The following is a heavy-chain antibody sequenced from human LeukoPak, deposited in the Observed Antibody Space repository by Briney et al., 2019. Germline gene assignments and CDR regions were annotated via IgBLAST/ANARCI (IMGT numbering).Heavy chain of an antibody. V-gene: IGHV4-59*05. Sequence: SETLSLTCTVSGGSISSYYWSWIRQPPGKGLEWIGSIYYSGSTYYNPSLKSRVTISVDTSKNQFSLKLSSVTAADTAVYYCARQGWELRDYWGQGTLVTVSS. CDR3: ARQGWELRDY. D-gene: IGHD1-26*01. J-gene: IGHJ4*02. CDR1: GGSISSYY. CDR2: IYYSGST.